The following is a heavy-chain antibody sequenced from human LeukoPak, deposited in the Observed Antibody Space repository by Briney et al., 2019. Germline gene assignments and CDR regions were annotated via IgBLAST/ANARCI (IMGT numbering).Heavy chain of an antibody. J-gene: IGHJ4*02. V-gene: IGHV4-34*01. Sequence: SETLSLTCAVYGGSFSGYYWSWIRQPPGKGLEWIGEINHSGSTNYNPSLKSRVTISVDTSKNQFSLKLSSVTAADTAVYYCARHGYGDYLAPDYWGQGTLVTVSS. D-gene: IGHD4-17*01. CDR1: GGSFSGYY. CDR3: ARHGYGDYLAPDY. CDR2: INHSGST.